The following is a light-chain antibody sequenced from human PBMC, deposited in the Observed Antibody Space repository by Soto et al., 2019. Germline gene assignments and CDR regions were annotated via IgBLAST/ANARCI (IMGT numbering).Light chain of an antibody. CDR1: QSVNSSY. V-gene: IGKV3D-20*02. CDR3: QQRNNWPPGIT. Sequence: EIVLTQSPGTLSLSPGERVTLSCRASQSVNSSYLAWYQHKPGQAPRLLIYGASTRATGIPDRFSGSGSGTDFTLTISSLEPEDFAVYYCQQRNNWPPGITFGQGTRLEIK. J-gene: IGKJ5*01. CDR2: GAS.